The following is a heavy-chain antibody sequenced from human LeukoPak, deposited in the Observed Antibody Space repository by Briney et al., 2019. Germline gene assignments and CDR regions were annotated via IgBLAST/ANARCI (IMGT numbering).Heavy chain of an antibody. CDR2: IYYSGST. J-gene: IGHJ4*02. CDR3: ASHDYGDLYFDY. V-gene: IGHV4-31*03. Sequence: PSETLSLTCTVSGGSISSGGYYWSWIRQHPGTGLEWIGYIYYSGSTYYNPSLKSRVTISVDTSKNQFSLKLSSVTAADTAVYYCASHDYGDLYFDYWGQGTLVTVSS. CDR1: GGSISSGGYY. D-gene: IGHD4-17*01.